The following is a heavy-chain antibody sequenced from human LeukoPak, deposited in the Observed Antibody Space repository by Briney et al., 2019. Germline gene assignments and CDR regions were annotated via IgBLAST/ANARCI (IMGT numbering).Heavy chain of an antibody. Sequence: PSGTLSLTCTVSGGSISSSSYYWGWIRQPPGKGLEWIGSIYYSGSTYYNPSLKSRVTMSVDTSKNQFSLKLTSVTAADTAVYYCARLSNDSPGDPWGQGSLVTVSS. CDR1: GGSISSSSYY. V-gene: IGHV4-39*01. CDR2: IYYSGST. CDR3: ARLSNDSPGDP. D-gene: IGHD4-11*01. J-gene: IGHJ5*02.